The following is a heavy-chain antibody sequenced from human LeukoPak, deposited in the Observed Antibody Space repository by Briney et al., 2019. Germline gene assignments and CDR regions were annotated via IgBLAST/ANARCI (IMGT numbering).Heavy chain of an antibody. Sequence: SQTLSLTCTVSGGSISSGGYYWSWIRQHPGKGLEWIGYIYYSGSTYYNPSLKSRVTISVDTSKNQFSLKLSSVTAADTAVYYCARSEYQLPHYYYYYGMDVWGQGTTDTVSS. J-gene: IGHJ6*02. V-gene: IGHV4-31*03. CDR3: ARSEYQLPHYYYYYGMDV. CDR1: GGSISSGGYY. D-gene: IGHD2-2*01. CDR2: IYYSGST.